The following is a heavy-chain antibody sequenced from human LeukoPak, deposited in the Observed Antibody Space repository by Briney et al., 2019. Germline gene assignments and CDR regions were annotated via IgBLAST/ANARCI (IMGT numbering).Heavy chain of an antibody. D-gene: IGHD3-3*01. CDR2: INWTGGST. CDR1: GFTFDDYG. CDR3: ARARGYDFWSGTDY. J-gene: IGHJ4*02. Sequence: GGSLRLSCAASGFTFDDYGMSWVRQAPGKGLEWVSGINWTGGSTGYADSVKGRFTISRDNAKNSLYLQMNSLRAEDTALYCCARARGYDFWSGTDYWGQGTLVTVS. V-gene: IGHV3-20*04.